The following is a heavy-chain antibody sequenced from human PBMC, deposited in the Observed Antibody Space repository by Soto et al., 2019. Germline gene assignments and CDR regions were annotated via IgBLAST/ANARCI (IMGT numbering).Heavy chain of an antibody. J-gene: IGHJ5*02. V-gene: IGHV3-30-3*01. CDR3: ARDSLMVYLSYWFNP. CDR2: ISYDGSNK. D-gene: IGHD2-8*01. CDR1: RFTFSSYA. Sequence: PGGSLRLSCAASRFTFSSYAMHWVRQAPGKGLEWVAVISYDGSNKCYADSVKGRFTISRDNSKNTLYLQMNSLRAEDTAVYYCARDSLMVYLSYWFNPWGQGTLVTVSS.